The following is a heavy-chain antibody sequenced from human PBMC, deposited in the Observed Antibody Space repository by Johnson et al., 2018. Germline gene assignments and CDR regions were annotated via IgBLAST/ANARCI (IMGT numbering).Heavy chain of an antibody. J-gene: IGHJ1*01. Sequence: VQLVESGGGLVKPGGSLRLSCAASGFTFSSNYMSWVRQAPGKGLEWVSVIYSGGSTYYADSVKGRITISRDNSKNTLYLQRNSLRAEDPAVYYCATIYDAPEDFQRWGQGTLVTVSS. CDR2: IYSGGST. V-gene: IGHV3-66*02. CDR3: ATIYDAPEDFQR. D-gene: IGHD3-22*01. CDR1: GFTFSSNY.